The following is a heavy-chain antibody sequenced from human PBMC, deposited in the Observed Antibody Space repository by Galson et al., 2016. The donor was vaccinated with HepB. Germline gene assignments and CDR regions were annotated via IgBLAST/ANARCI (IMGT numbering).Heavy chain of an antibody. J-gene: IGHJ4*02. Sequence: SETLSLTCTVSGGSISTNNYYWGWIRQPPGKGLEWIGTIYYSGSTYYDPSLMSRVTISVDTSKNQFSLTLRSVTAADTAVYYCASFFDYLLHPSDCWGQGTLVIVSS. CDR2: IYYSGST. CDR3: ASFFDYLLHPSDC. D-gene: IGHD3-9*01. V-gene: IGHV4-39*01. CDR1: GGSISTNNYY.